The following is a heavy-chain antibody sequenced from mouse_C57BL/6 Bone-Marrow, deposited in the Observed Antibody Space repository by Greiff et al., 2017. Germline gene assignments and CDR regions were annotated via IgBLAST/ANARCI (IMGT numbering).Heavy chain of an antibody. CDR1: GYTFTGYW. J-gene: IGHJ4*01. V-gene: IGHV1-69*01. D-gene: IGHD2-3*01. CDR3: ARSGDGYPYAMDY. CDR2: IDPSDSYT. Sequence: VQLVESGAELVMPGASVKLSCKASGYTFTGYWMHWVKQRPGQGLEWIGEIDPSDSYTNYNQKFKGKSTLTVDKSSSTAYMQLSSLTSEDSAVYYCARSGDGYPYAMDYWGQGTSVTVSS.